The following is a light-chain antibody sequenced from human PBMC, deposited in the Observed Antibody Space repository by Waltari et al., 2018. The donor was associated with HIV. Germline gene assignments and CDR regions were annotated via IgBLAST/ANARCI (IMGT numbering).Light chain of an antibody. J-gene: IGKJ1*01. CDR1: QSVLYDSNNKNY. Sequence: DIVMTQSPDSLAVSLGERATINCKSSQSVLYDSNNKNYLAWYQQKPGQPPKLLIYWASTRDSGVPDRFSGSGSVPDFTLTISSLQAEDVAVYYCQQYYSTPRTFGQGTKVDIK. V-gene: IGKV4-1*01. CDR3: QQYYSTPRT. CDR2: WAS.